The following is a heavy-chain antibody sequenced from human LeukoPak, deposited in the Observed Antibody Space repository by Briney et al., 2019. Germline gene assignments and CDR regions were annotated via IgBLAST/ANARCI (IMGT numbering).Heavy chain of an antibody. J-gene: IGHJ4*02. CDR2: IYTSGST. Sequence: SETLSLTCTVSGGSISSYYWSWIRQPPGKGLEWIGYIYTSGSTNYHPSLKSRVTISVDTSKNQFSLKLSSVTAADTAVYYCARRRLIAAPFDYWGQGTLVTVSS. V-gene: IGHV4-4*09. D-gene: IGHD6-13*01. CDR1: GGSISSYY. CDR3: ARRRLIAAPFDY.